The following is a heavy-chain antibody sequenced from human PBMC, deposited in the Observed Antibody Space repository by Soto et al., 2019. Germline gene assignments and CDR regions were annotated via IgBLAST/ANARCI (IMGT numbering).Heavy chain of an antibody. J-gene: IGHJ3*02. CDR3: TRVRGDGYNYNAFDI. V-gene: IGHV3-49*04. CDR2: IRSRTYGGAT. Sequence: GGSLRLSCTASGFTFGDYAMTWVRQAPGKGLEWVGSIRSRTYGGATEFAASVKGRFTISRDESKSIAYLQMNSLKTEDKAVYYCTRVRGDGYNYNAFDIWGQGTMVTVS. D-gene: IGHD5-12*01. CDR1: GFTFGDYA.